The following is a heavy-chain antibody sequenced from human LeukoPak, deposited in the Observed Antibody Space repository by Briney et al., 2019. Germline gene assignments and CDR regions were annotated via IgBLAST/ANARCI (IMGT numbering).Heavy chain of an antibody. CDR2: IYYSGST. Sequence: SETLSLTCTVSGGSISSSSYYWGWIRQPPGKGLEWIGSIYYSGSTYYNPSLKSRVTISVDTSKNQFSLKLSSVTAADTAVYYCARASDYVWGSYHYWGQGTLVTVSS. CDR3: ARASDYVWGSYHY. CDR1: GGSISSSSYY. V-gene: IGHV4-39*07. J-gene: IGHJ4*02. D-gene: IGHD3-16*02.